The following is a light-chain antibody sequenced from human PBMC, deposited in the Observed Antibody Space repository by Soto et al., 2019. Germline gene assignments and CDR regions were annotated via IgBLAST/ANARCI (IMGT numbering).Light chain of an antibody. Sequence: QSVLTQPASVSGSPGQSITISCTGTSSDVGGYNYVSWYQQHPGKAPKLMIYDVSNRTSGVSNRVSGSKSGNTASLTISGLQAEDEADYYCSSYTRSSFYVFGTGTKVTVL. CDR1: SSDVGGYNY. J-gene: IGLJ1*01. V-gene: IGLV2-14*01. CDR3: SSYTRSSFYV. CDR2: DVS.